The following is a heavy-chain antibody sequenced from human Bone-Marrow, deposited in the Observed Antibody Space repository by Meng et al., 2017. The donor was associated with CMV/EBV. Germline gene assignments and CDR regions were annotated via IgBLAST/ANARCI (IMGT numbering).Heavy chain of an antibody. CDR2: ITPSGATT. CDR1: AFTFNNYA. CDR3: AKEFGGGKYGLFDN. V-gene: IGHV3-23*01. J-gene: IGHJ4*02. D-gene: IGHD4-23*01. Sequence: AASAFTFNNYAMSWVRQGPGKGLEWVSTITPSGATTHYTDSVKGRFTTSRDNSKNTLYLQMNSLRAEDTAVYYCAKEFGGGKYGLFDNWGQGALSPSPQ.